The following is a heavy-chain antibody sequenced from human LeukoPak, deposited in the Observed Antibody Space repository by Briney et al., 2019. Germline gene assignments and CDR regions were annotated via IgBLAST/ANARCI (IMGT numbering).Heavy chain of an antibody. Sequence: PGGSLRLSCAASGFTFSTYGMHWVRQAPGKGLEWVTIIWYDGSSKYFAVSVKGRFTISRDNSKNTLYLQMNSLRAEDTAIYYCAREFIDAFDIWGQGTMVTVSS. J-gene: IGHJ3*02. CDR2: IWYDGSSK. CDR3: AREFIDAFDI. CDR1: GFTFSTYG. V-gene: IGHV3-30*02.